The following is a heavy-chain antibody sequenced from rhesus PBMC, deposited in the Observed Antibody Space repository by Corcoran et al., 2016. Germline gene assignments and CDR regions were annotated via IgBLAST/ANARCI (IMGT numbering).Heavy chain of an antibody. V-gene: IGHV4-173*01. CDR1: GGSISSNY. Sequence: QLQLQESGPGLVKPSETLSLTCAVSGGSISSNYWSWSRPPPGKGLEWIGRIYGRGGSTDYNPSLKSRVTISTDTSKNQFSLKLSSVTAADTAVYYCARIGGYSYGYSFDYWGQGVLVTVSS. CDR3: ARIGGYSYGYSFDY. J-gene: IGHJ4*01. D-gene: IGHD5-36*01. CDR2: IYGRGGST.